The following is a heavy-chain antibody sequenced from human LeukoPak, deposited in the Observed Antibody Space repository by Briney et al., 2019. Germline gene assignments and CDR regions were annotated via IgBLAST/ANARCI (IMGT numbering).Heavy chain of an antibody. CDR3: ASLNGDPGY. CDR1: GGSISSGGYS. D-gene: IGHD4-17*01. V-gene: IGHV4-30-4*07. CDR2: IYYSGST. J-gene: IGHJ4*02. Sequence: PSETLSLTCAVSGGSISSGGYSWSWIRQPPGKGLEWIGYIYYSGSTYYNPSLKSRVTISVDTSKNQFSLKLSSVTAADTAVYYCASLNGDPGYWGQGTLVTVSS.